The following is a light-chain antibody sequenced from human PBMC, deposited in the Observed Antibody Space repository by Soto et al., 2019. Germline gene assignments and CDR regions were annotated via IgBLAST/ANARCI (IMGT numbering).Light chain of an antibody. CDR3: LQDYNYPYT. CDR1: QGIKND. J-gene: IGKJ2*01. V-gene: IGKV1-6*01. Sequence: AIQMTQSPSSLSASVGDRVTITCRASQGIKNDVAWYQQKPGKAPKLLIYAAASLQSWVPTSYSGCGPGTDFTLTTSSLHPEDSATYYCLQDYNYPYTYGQ. CDR2: AAA.